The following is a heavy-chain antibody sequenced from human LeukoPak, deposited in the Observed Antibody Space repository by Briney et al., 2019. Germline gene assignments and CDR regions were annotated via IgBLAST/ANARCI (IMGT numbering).Heavy chain of an antibody. J-gene: IGHJ6*02. Sequence: SQTLSLTCTVSGGSISSGGYYWSWIRQPPGKGLEWIGYIYHSGSTYYNPSLKSRATISVDRSKNQFSLKLSSVTAADTAVYYCARAVSSGYNGPYYYYYGMDVWGQGTTVTVSS. CDR1: GGSISSGGYY. V-gene: IGHV4-30-2*01. CDR3: ARAVSSGYNGPYYYYYGMDV. D-gene: IGHD3-22*01. CDR2: IYHSGST.